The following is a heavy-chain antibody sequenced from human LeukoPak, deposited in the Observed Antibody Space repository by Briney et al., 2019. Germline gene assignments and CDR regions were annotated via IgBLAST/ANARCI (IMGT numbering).Heavy chain of an antibody. Sequence: GGSLRLSCAASGFTFSDYYMSWIRQAPGKGLEWVSYISSSGSTIYYADSVKGRFTISRDNAKNSLYLQMNSLRAEDTAVYYCARARGWFGELSHYYYGMDVWGQGTTVTVSS. D-gene: IGHD3-10*01. CDR2: ISSSGSTI. J-gene: IGHJ6*02. V-gene: IGHV3-11*01. CDR3: ARARGWFGELSHYYYGMDV. CDR1: GFTFSDYY.